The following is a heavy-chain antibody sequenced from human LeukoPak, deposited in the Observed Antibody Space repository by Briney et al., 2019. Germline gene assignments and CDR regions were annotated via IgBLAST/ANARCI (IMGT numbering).Heavy chain of an antibody. D-gene: IGHD3-22*01. J-gene: IGHJ5*02. CDR2: MYYSGST. Sequence: SWVRQAPGKGLEWIGYMYYSGSTYYNPSLKSRLTISLDTSKNQFSLKLSSVTAADTAVYYCARPYYYDSRIDPWGQGTLVTVSS. CDR3: ARPYYYDSRIDP. V-gene: IGHV4-30-4*08.